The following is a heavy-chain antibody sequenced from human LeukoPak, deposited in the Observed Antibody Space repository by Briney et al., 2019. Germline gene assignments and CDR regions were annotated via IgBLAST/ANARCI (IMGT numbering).Heavy chain of an antibody. Sequence: PGGSLRLSCAASGFTFSSYDMHWVRQATGKGLEWVSAIGTAGDTYYPGSVKGRFTISRENAKNSLYLQMNSLRAGDTAVYYCARGSSSGWYGGNYFDYWGQGTLVTVSS. D-gene: IGHD6-19*01. CDR1: GFTFSSYD. J-gene: IGHJ4*02. V-gene: IGHV3-13*01. CDR2: IGTAGDT. CDR3: ARGSSSGWYGGNYFDY.